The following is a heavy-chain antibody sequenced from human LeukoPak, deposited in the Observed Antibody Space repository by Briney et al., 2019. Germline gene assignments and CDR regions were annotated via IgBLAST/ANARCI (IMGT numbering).Heavy chain of an antibody. V-gene: IGHV4-59*01. CDR1: GGSISSDY. CDR3: AREGGIAAAALGMDV. D-gene: IGHD6-13*01. CDR2: IYYSGST. Sequence: SETLSLTCTVSGGSISSDYWNWIRQPPGKGLEWIGYIYYSGSTIYNPSLKSRVTISVDTSKNQFSLKLSSVTAADTAVYYCAREGGIAAAALGMDVWGQGTTVTVSS. J-gene: IGHJ6*02.